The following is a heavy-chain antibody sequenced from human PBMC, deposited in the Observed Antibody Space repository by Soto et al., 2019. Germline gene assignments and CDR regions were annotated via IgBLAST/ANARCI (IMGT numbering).Heavy chain of an antibody. Sequence: GGSLRLSCAASGFTFSSYWMHWVRQAPGKGLVWVSRINSDGSSTSYADSVKGRFTISRDNAKNTLYLQMNSLRAEDTAVYYCAREGALHRYYYYYYGMDVWGQGTTVTVS. D-gene: IGHD3-16*01. CDR3: AREGALHRYYYYYYGMDV. J-gene: IGHJ6*02. CDR2: INSDGSST. V-gene: IGHV3-74*01. CDR1: GFTFSSYW.